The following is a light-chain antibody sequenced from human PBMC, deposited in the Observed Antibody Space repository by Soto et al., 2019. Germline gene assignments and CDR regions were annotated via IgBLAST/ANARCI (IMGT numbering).Light chain of an antibody. J-gene: IGKJ4*01. CDR2: GAS. CDR3: QQYNDWPIN. CDR1: QSVGSK. V-gene: IGKV3-15*01. Sequence: EIVMTQSPATLSVSPGERATLSCRVSQSVGSKLAWYQQRPGQPPRLLISGASTRATGIPARFSGSGSGTDFTLTISSLQSEDFAVFYCQQYNDWPINFGGGTKVEIK.